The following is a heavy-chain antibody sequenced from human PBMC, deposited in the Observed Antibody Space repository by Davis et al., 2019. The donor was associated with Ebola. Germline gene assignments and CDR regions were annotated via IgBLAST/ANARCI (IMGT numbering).Heavy chain of an antibody. CDR1: GFTFSGSA. V-gene: IGHV3-73*01. CDR3: TSSMTTVTTGNY. D-gene: IGHD4-17*01. J-gene: IGHJ4*02. CDR2: IRSKANSYAT. Sequence: GGSLRLSCAASGFTFSGSAMHWVRQASGKGLEWVGRIRSKANSYATAYAASVKGRFTISRDDSKNTAYLQMNSLKTEDTAVYYYTSSMTTVTTGNYWGQGTLVTVSS.